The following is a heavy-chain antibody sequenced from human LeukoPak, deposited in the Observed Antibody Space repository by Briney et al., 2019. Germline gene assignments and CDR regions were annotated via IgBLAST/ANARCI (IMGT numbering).Heavy chain of an antibody. CDR2: ISAYNGDT. J-gene: IGHJ4*02. CDR1: GYTFTSYG. Sequence: ASVKVSCKASGYTFTSYGISWVRQAPGQGLEWMGWISAYNGDTNYAQKLQGRVTMTTDTSTSTAYMELRSLRSDDTAVYYCARAVKSGGDGDYWGQGTLVTVSS. D-gene: IGHD2-21*02. CDR3: ARAVKSGGDGDY. V-gene: IGHV1-18*01.